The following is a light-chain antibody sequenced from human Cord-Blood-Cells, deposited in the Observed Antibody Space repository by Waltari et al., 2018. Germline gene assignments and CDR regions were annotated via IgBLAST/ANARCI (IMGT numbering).Light chain of an antibody. V-gene: IGLV4-60*03. CDR2: LEGSGSY. J-gene: IGLJ3*02. CDR3: ETWDSNTRV. CDR1: SGHSSSI. Sequence: QPVLTQSSSASASLGSSVKLTCTPSSGHSSSIIPWHPQQPGKAPRYLMKLEGSGSYNKGSGVPDRFSGSSSGADRYLTISNLQSEDEADYYCETWDSNTRVFGGGTKLTVL.